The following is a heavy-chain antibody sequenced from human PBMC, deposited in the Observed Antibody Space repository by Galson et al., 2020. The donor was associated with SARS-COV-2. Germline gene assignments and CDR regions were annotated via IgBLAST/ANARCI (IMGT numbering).Heavy chain of an antibody. Sequence: SETLSLTCTVPGGSISSSSYYWGWIRQPPGKGLEWIGSIYYSGSSYYNPSLKSRVTISVDTSKNQFSLKLSSVTAADTAVYYCARDNAPTYGYSGYDDAFDIWGQGTMVAVSS. V-gene: IGHV4-39*07. CDR3: ARDNAPTYGYSGYDDAFDI. J-gene: IGHJ3*02. D-gene: IGHD5-12*01. CDR1: GGSISSSSYY. CDR2: IYYSGSS.